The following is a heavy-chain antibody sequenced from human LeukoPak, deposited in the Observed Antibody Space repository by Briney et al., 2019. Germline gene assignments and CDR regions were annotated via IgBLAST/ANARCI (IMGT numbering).Heavy chain of an antibody. Sequence: GGSLRLSCAASGVTFSSYSMNWVRQAPGKGLEWVSSISSSGTYVYYADSVKGRFTISRDNAKNSLSLQMNSLRADDAAVYYCARWYSSAIDYWGQGTLVTVSS. J-gene: IGHJ4*02. CDR2: ISSSGTYV. CDR1: GVTFSSYS. CDR3: ARWYSSAIDY. D-gene: IGHD6-25*01. V-gene: IGHV3-21*01.